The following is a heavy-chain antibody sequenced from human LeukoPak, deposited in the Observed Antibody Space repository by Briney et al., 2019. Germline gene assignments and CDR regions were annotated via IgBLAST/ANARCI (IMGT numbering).Heavy chain of an antibody. CDR2: ISGSGGST. J-gene: IGHJ4*02. D-gene: IGHD3-22*01. Sequence: GGSLRLSCAASGFTFSSYAMSWVRQAPGKGLEWVSAISGSGGSTYYADSVKGRFTISRDNSKNTLYLQMNSLRAEDTAVYYCAKKGLGYDSSGYFIDYWGQGTLVTVSS. CDR3: AKKGLGYDSSGYFIDY. V-gene: IGHV3-23*01. CDR1: GFTFSSYA.